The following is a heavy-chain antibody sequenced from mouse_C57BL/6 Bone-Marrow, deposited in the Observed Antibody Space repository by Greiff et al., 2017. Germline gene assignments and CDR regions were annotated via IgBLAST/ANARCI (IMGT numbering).Heavy chain of an antibody. CDR1: GFTFSSYG. Sequence: EVMLVESGGDLVKPGGSLKLSCAASGFTFSSYGMSWVRQTPDKRLEWVATISSGGSYTYYPDSVKGRFTISRDNAKNTLYLQMSSLKSEDTAMYYCARDCYGSSFDYWGQGTTLTVSS. CDR2: ISSGGSYT. CDR3: ARDCYGSSFDY. V-gene: IGHV5-6*02. J-gene: IGHJ2*01. D-gene: IGHD1-1*01.